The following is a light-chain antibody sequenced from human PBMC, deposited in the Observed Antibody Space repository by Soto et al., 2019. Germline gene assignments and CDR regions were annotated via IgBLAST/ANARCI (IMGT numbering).Light chain of an antibody. CDR1: SSDVGSYNL. Sequence: QSALTQPASVAGSPGQSITISCTGTSSDVGSYNLVSWYKQHPGKAPKLMIYEGNKRPSGVSNRFSGSKSCNTASLTISGLQAEDEADYYCSSFSDSITLLFGGGTKLTVL. CDR2: EGN. CDR3: SSFSDSITLL. J-gene: IGLJ2*01. V-gene: IGLV2-23*01.